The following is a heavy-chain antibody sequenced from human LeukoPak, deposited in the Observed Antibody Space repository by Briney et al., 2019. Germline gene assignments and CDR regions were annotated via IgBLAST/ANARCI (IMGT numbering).Heavy chain of an antibody. V-gene: IGHV5-10-1*01. CDR3: ASHGYSSSWSFDY. CDR1: GSRFTSYW. CDR2: IDPSDSYT. D-gene: IGHD6-13*01. J-gene: IGHJ4*02. Sequence: GESLRISCKGSGSRFTSYWISGARQLPGKGLEWMGRIDPSDSYTNYSPSFQGHVTISADKSISTAYLQWSSLKASDTAMYYCASHGYSSSWSFDYWGQGTLVTVSS.